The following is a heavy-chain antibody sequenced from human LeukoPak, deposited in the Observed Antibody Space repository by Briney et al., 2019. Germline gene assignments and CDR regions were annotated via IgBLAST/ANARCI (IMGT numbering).Heavy chain of an antibody. CDR3: ARRVRSWYRGYFDY. J-gene: IGHJ4*02. V-gene: IGHV4-34*01. Sequence: SETLSLTCTVSGGSISSYYWSWIRQPPGQGLEWIGEINHSGSTNYNPSLKSRVTISVDTSKNQFSLKLSSVTAADTAVYYCARRVRSWYRGYFDYWGQGTLVTVSS. D-gene: IGHD6-13*01. CDR2: INHSGST. CDR1: GGSISSYY.